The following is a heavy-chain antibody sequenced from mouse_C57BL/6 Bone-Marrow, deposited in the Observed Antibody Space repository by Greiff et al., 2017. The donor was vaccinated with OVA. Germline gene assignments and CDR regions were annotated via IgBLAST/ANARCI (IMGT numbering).Heavy chain of an antibody. D-gene: IGHD2-14*01. CDR3: ARWYGYFDY. CDR1: GYTFTSYW. V-gene: IGHV1-50*01. Sequence: VKQSCKASGYTFTSYWMQWVKQRPGQGLEWIGEIDPSDSYTNYNQKFKGKATLTVDTSSSTAYMQLSSLTSEDSAVYYCARWYGYFDYWGQGTTLTVSS. CDR2: IDPSDSYT. J-gene: IGHJ2*01.